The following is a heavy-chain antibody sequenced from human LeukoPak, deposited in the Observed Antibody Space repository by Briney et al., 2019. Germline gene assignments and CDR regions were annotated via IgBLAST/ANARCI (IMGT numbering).Heavy chain of an antibody. Sequence: SETLSLTCTVSGGSISSGGYYWSWIRQHPGKGLEWIGYIYYSGSTYYNPSLKSRVTISVDTSKNQFSLKLSSVTAADTAVYYCARATTVTTILLDPWGQGTLVTVSS. D-gene: IGHD4-11*01. CDR1: GGSISSGGYY. V-gene: IGHV4-31*03. CDR2: IYYSGST. J-gene: IGHJ5*02. CDR3: ARATTVTTILLDP.